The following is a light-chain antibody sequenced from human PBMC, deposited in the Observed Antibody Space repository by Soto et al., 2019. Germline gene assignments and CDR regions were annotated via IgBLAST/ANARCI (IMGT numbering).Light chain of an antibody. V-gene: IGKV1-12*01. Sequence: IQMTQSPSSVSASVGDRVTMTCRASQGVGGWLAWYQQKPGKVPKLLIYATSSLHSGVPSRFSGSGSGTDFTLSISSLQPEDFATYYCQQLIRFPTKFGQGTKVEIK. CDR3: QQLIRFPTK. J-gene: IGKJ1*01. CDR1: QGVGGW. CDR2: ATS.